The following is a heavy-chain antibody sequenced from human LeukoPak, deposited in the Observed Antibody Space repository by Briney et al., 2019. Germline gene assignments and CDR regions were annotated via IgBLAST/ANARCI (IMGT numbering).Heavy chain of an antibody. CDR2: INPNSGGT. CDR1: GYTFTGYY. Sequence: GASVKVSCKASGYTFTGYYMHWVRQAPGQGLEWMGWINPNSGGTNYAQKFQGRVTMTRDTSISTAYMELSRLRSDDTAVYYCAREGSYCSGGSCYGKDDYYYGMDVWGQGTTDTVSS. D-gene: IGHD2-15*01. J-gene: IGHJ6*02. V-gene: IGHV1-2*02. CDR3: AREGSYCSGGSCYGKDDYYYGMDV.